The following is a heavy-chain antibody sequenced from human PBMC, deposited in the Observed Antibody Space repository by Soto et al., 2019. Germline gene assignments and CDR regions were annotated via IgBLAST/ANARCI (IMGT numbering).Heavy chain of an antibody. Sequence: SETLSLTCTVSGGTITSWYWSWIRQPPGKGLEWIGYIYYSGSTNCNPSLKSRVTISVDTSKNQFSLKLSSVTAADTAAYYCARSYGSAIDNWGQGTLVAVSS. J-gene: IGHJ4*02. CDR3: ARSYGSAIDN. V-gene: IGHV4-59*08. D-gene: IGHD1-26*01. CDR1: GGTITSWY. CDR2: IYYSGST.